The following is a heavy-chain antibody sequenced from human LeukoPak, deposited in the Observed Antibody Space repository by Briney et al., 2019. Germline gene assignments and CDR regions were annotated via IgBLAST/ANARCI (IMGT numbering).Heavy chain of an antibody. D-gene: IGHD1-26*01. CDR1: GFTFSSYG. J-gene: IGHJ5*02. Sequence: QPGGSLRLSGAASGFTFSSYGMHWVRQAPGKGLEWVAFIRYDGSNKYYADSVKGRFTISRDNSKNTLYLQMNSLRAEDTAVYYCAKYSGSYSVNWFDPWGQGTLVTVSS. CDR2: IRYDGSNK. CDR3: AKYSGSYSVNWFDP. V-gene: IGHV3-30*02.